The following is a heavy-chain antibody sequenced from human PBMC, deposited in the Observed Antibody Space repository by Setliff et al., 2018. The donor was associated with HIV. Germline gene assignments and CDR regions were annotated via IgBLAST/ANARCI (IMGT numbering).Heavy chain of an antibody. J-gene: IGHJ3*02. CDR1: GYSFTSFW. Sequence: GESLKISCKGSGYSFTSFWIGWVRQMPGKGLEWMGIIYPGDTDTRYRPSFQGQVTISADKSISTAYLQWSRLKASDTAMYYCARGQDSSGYKLYNGDAFDIWGQGTMVTVSS. D-gene: IGHD3-22*01. V-gene: IGHV5-51*01. CDR3: ARGQDSSGYKLYNGDAFDI. CDR2: IYPGDTDT.